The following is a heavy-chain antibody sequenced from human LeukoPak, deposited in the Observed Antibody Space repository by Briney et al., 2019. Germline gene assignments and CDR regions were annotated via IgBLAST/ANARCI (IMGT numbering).Heavy chain of an antibody. Sequence: RASVKVSCKASGYTFTSYYIQWVRQARGQGLEWMGRVDPTGGRTRYAQKFQDRVSMTRDTSTSTVYMELNSLTSEDTAVYYCARERGGENWFDPWGQGTLVIVSS. CDR1: GYTFTSYY. V-gene: IGHV1-46*01. CDR2: VDPTGGRT. J-gene: IGHJ5*02. D-gene: IGHD2-15*01. CDR3: ARERGGENWFDP.